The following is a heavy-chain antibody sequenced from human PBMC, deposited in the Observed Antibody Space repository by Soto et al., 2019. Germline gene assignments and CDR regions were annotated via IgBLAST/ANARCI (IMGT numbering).Heavy chain of an antibody. D-gene: IGHD3-22*01. CDR2: ISGSGSSK. CDR3: ARRGRYYDRGGYSLDNYYAMDV. J-gene: IGHJ6*02. V-gene: IGHV3-23*01. Sequence: GGSLRLSCEASGFTFSTSAMSWVRQAPGKGLEWVSTISGSGSSKYYADSVKGRFTISRDNSKNTLYLQMNSLRAEDTAVYYCARRGRYYDRGGYSLDNYYAMDVWGQGTTVTVSS. CDR1: GFTFSTSA.